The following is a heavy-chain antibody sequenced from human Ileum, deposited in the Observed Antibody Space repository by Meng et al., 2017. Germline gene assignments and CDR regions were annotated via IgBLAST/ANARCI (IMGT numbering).Heavy chain of an antibody. CDR3: ARRIRGGSYLG. D-gene: IGHD1-26*01. CDR2: IHYSGST. V-gene: IGHV4-34*01. CDR1: VDSFTDYY. J-gene: IGHJ4*02. Sequence: QLQLMQWGAGMVKPSETLSLTCNVYVDSFTDYYWNWIRQPPGKGLEWIGEIHYSGSTNYNPSLESRVTISEDTSQKQFSLRLSSVTAADTAVYYCARRIRGGSYLGWGQGTLVTVSS.